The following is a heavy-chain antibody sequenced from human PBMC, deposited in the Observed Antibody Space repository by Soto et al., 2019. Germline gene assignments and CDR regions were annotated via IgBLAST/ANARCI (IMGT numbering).Heavy chain of an antibody. V-gene: IGHV3-30*03. CDR1: GFTFGSYV. Sequence: QVQLAESGGGVVQPGGSLRLSCAASGFTFGSYVMDWVRQVPGEGLEWVAVISYDGSHHYYAESVKGRFTVSRQNSRKTLFLQMNSLRPEDTAIYYCARAVASRTDHLPDYWGRGTLVTVSS. D-gene: IGHD1-1*01. CDR2: ISYDGSHH. J-gene: IGHJ4*02. CDR3: ARAVASRTDHLPDY.